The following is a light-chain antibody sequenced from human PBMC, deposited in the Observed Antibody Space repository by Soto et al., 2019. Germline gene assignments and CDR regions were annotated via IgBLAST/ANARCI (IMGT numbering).Light chain of an antibody. J-gene: IGKJ1*01. CDR2: GAS. V-gene: IGKV3-20*01. Sequence: EIVLTQSPGTLSLSPGERATLSCRASQSVASRNLAWYQQKSGQAPRLLIYGASSRAIHTPDRFSGSGSGTDFTLTISGLEPDDFAVYYCQQFGNSLWTFAQGTKVDIK. CDR3: QQFGNSLWT. CDR1: QSVASRN.